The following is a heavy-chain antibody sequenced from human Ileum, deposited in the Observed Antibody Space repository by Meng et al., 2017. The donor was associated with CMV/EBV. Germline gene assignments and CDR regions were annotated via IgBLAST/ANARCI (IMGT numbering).Heavy chain of an antibody. CDR2: TWYGSKWYY. Sequence: QVQLHQSGPGLVKPSQTLSLTCAGDSVSISTESWNWIRQSPSRGLEWLERTWYGSKWYYEYAVSVKSRITIIPDTSQNQISLQLNSVTPDDTAVYYCTYGWPLKYWGQGSLVTVSS. CDR3: TYGWPLKY. D-gene: IGHD3-10*01. V-gene: IGHV6-1*01. CDR1: DSVSISTES. J-gene: IGHJ4*02.